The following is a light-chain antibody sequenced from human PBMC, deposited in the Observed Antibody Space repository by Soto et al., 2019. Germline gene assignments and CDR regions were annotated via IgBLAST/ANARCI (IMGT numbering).Light chain of an antibody. CDR2: GAS. V-gene: IGKV3-20*01. J-gene: IGKJ5*01. Sequence: EIVLTQSPGTLSLSPGERATLSCRASQSVSSSYLAWYQRKPGQAPRLLIYGASSRATGIPDRFSGSGSGTDFTLTISSLQSEDFAVYYCQQYNYWPPKITFGQGTRLENK. CDR1: QSVSSSY. CDR3: QQYNYWPPKIT.